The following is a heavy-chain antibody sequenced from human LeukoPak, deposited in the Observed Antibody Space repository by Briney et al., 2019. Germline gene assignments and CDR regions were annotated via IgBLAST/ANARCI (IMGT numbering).Heavy chain of an antibody. V-gene: IGHV4-59*01. Sequence: SETLSLTCTVSGGSISSYYWSWIRQPPGKGLEWIGYIYYSGSTNYNPSLKSRVTISVDTSKNQFSLKLSSVTAEDTAVYYCARTTAMGQFDYWGQGTLVTVSS. CDR1: GGSISSYY. D-gene: IGHD5-18*01. J-gene: IGHJ4*02. CDR3: ARTTAMGQFDY. CDR2: IYYSGST.